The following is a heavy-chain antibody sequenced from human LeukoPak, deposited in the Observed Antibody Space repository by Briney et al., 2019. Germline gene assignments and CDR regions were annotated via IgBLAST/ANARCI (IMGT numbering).Heavy chain of an antibody. CDR3: AREGVIAAAVYAFDI. D-gene: IGHD6-13*01. CDR1: GFTFSSYA. V-gene: IGHV3-21*01. CDR2: ISSSSSYI. J-gene: IGHJ3*02. Sequence: GGSLRLSCAASGFTFSSYAMSWVRQAPGKGLEWVSSISSSSSYIYYADSVKGRFTISRDNAKNSLYLQMNSLRAEDTAVYYCAREGVIAAAVYAFDIWGQGTMVTVSS.